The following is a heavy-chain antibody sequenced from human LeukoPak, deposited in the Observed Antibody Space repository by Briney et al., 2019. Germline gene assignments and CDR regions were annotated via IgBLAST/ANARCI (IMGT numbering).Heavy chain of an antibody. CDR3: TRETWTAFDI. CDR1: GFTFGDYA. V-gene: IGHV3-15*01. D-gene: IGHD3/OR15-3a*01. J-gene: IGHJ3*02. CDR2: IKNKVDGATT. Sequence: PGGSLRLSCTASGFTFGDYAMNWVRQAPGKGLEWVGRIKNKVDGATTEYAAPVKGRFTISRDDSKNTLYVQMKSLKIEDTGVYYCTRETWTAFDIWGQGTMVTVSS.